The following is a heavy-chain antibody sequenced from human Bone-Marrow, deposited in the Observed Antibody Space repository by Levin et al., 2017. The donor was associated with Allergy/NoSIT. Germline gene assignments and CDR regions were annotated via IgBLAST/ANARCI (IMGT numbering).Heavy chain of an antibody. D-gene: IGHD3-3*01. CDR3: ARDSQFLEWLYYYYGMDV. CDR2: IKQDGSEK. J-gene: IGHJ6*02. Sequence: GESLKISCAASGFTFSSYWMSWVRQAPGKGLEWVANIKQDGSEKYYVDSVKGRFTISRDNAKNSLYLQMNSLRAEDTAVYYCARDSQFLEWLYYYYGMDVWGQGTTVTVSS. V-gene: IGHV3-7*01. CDR1: GFTFSSYW.